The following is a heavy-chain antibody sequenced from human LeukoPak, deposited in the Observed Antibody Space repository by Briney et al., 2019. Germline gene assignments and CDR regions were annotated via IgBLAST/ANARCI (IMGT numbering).Heavy chain of an antibody. CDR2: INPSGGST. CDR3: AEDFLYGMDV. Sequence: GASVKVSCKASGHTLTSNYMHWVRQAPGQGLEWMGTINPSGGSTSYAQKFQGRVTMTRDTSTSTVYMELSSLRSEDTAVYYCAEDFLYGMDVWGQGTTVTVSS. V-gene: IGHV1-46*01. CDR1: GHTLTSNY. J-gene: IGHJ6*02.